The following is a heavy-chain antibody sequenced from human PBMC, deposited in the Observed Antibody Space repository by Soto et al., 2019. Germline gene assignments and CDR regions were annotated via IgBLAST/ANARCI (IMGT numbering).Heavy chain of an antibody. CDR1: DDSLSTYY. CDR2: IYASGST. Sequence: PSETLSLTCNVSDDSLSTYYWSWIRQPAGKGLEWIGRIYASGSTNYNPSLKSRVSMSVDTSKKQFSLKMISVTAADTAMYYCARSAIPRGGWFRPWGQGVLVTVS. D-gene: IGHD2-21*01. V-gene: IGHV4-4*07. J-gene: IGHJ5*02. CDR3: ARSAIPRGGWFRP.